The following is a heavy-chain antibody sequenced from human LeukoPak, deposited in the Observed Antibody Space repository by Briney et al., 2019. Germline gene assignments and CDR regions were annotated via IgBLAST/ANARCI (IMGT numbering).Heavy chain of an antibody. V-gene: IGHV4-34*01. CDR2: INHSGST. D-gene: IGHD1-14*01. J-gene: IGHJ4*02. CDR1: GGSFSGYY. CDR3: ARGVERNDY. Sequence: SETLSLTCAVYGGSFSGYYWSWIRQPPGKGLEWIGEINHSGSTNYDPSLKSRVTISVDTSKNQFSLKLSSVTAADTAVYYCARGVERNDYWGRGTLVTVSS.